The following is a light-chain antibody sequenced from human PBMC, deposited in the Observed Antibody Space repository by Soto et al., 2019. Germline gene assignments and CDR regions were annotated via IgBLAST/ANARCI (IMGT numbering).Light chain of an antibody. CDR2: KVS. V-gene: IGKV1-5*03. CDR1: QSINNW. CDR3: QQYDSYSGT. J-gene: IGKJ2*01. Sequence: DIPMTQSPSTLSASVGDRVTITCRASQSINNWLAWYQQKPGKAPKLLIYKVSNLESGVPSRFSGSGSGTEFPLTISSLQPDDFAVYYCQQYDSYSGTFGQGTKLEIK.